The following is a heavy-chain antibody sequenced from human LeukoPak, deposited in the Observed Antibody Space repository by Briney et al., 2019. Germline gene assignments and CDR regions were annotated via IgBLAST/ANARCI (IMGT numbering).Heavy chain of an antibody. CDR3: ARLGEYYYYGMDV. J-gene: IGHJ6*02. V-gene: IGHV4-59*08. CDR1: GGSFSGYY. CDR2: IYYSGNT. Sequence: SETLSLTCAVYGGSFSGYYWSWIRQPPGKGLEWIGYIYYSGNTKYNPSLKSRITISVDTSKNQFSLNLISVTAADTAVYYCARLGEYYYYGMDVWGQGTTVTVSS.